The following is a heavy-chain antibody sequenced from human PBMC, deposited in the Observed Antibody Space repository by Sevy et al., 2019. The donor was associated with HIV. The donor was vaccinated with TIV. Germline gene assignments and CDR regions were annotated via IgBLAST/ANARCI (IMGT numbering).Heavy chain of an antibody. CDR1: GFTFGNHA. CDR3: ARDHCTDGACFKSGYFDY. D-gene: IGHD2-8*01. CDR2: ISFDGRNE. V-gene: IGHV3-30*04. Sequence: GESLKISCAASGFTFGNHAIHWVRHAPGKGLEWVAIISFDGRNERYADSVKGRFTISRDNSKNTVYLQMTRLRTEDVAVYYCARDHCTDGACFKSGYFDYWGQGTLVTVSS. J-gene: IGHJ4*01.